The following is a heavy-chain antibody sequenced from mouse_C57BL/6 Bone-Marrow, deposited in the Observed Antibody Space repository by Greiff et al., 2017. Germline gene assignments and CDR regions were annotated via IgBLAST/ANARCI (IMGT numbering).Heavy chain of an antibody. Sequence: VQLKQSGPVLVKPGASVKLSCKASGYTFTDYYMHWVKQSHGKGLEWIGVINPYNGGTSYNQKFKGKATLTVAKSSSTAYMELNSLTSEDSAVEYCARGEYYGSSLMDYWGQGTTLTVSS. CDR3: ARGEYYGSSLMDY. CDR2: INPYNGGT. V-gene: IGHV1-19*01. J-gene: IGHJ4*01. CDR1: GYTFTDYY. D-gene: IGHD1-1*01.